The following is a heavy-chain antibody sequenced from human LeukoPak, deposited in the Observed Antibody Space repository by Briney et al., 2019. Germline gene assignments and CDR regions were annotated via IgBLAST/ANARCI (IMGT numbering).Heavy chain of an antibody. CDR3: ARVLWSGDYPRFDY. CDR2: ISYDGSNN. J-gene: IGHJ4*02. V-gene: IGHV3-30*14. CDR1: GFTFSSYA. Sequence: GRSLRLSCAASGFTFSSYAIHWVRQAPGKGLEWVAVISYDGSNNNYADSVKGRFTISRDNSKNTLYLQMNSLRAEDTAVYYCARVLWSGDYPRFDYWGQGTLVTVSS. D-gene: IGHD4-17*01.